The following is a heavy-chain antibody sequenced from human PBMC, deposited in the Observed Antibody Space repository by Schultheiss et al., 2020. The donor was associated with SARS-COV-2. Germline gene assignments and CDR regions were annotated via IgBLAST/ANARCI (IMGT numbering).Heavy chain of an antibody. CDR1: GYTFTSYY. D-gene: IGHD3-3*01. CDR2: INPNSGGT. CDR3: ARSSLNPPYYDFWSVIRDYYYGMDV. Sequence: ASVKVSCKASGYTFTSYYMNWVRQAPGQGLEWMGWINPNSGGTNYAQKFQGRVTMTRDTSISTAYMELSSLRSEDTAVYYCARSSLNPPYYDFWSVIRDYYYGMDVWGQGTTVTVSS. J-gene: IGHJ6*02. V-gene: IGHV1-2*02.